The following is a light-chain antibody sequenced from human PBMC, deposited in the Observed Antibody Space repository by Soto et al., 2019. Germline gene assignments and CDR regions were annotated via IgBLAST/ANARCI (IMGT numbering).Light chain of an antibody. J-gene: IGKJ4*01. CDR1: QSVSSSY. Sequence: EIVLTQSPGTLSLSPGERATLSCRASQSVSSSYLAWYQQKPGQAPRLLIYGASSRATGIPDRFSGSGSGTDFTLTISRLEPEDFAVYYCQQYNNWPPLTFGGGTKVDI. V-gene: IGKV3-20*01. CDR2: GAS. CDR3: QQYNNWPPLT.